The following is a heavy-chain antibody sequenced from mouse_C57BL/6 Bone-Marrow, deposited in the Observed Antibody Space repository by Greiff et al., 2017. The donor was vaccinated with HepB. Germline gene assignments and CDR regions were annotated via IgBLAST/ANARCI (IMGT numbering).Heavy chain of an antibody. J-gene: IGHJ3*01. CDR1: GYTFTSYG. D-gene: IGHD2-1*01. CDR2: IYPRSGNT. Sequence: QVQLKESGAELVRPGASVKLSCKASGYTFTSYGISWVKQRTGQGLEWIGEIYPRSGNTYYNEKFKGKATLTADKSSSTAYMELRSLTSEDSAVYFCALSTFAYWGQGTLVTVSA. V-gene: IGHV1-81*01. CDR3: ALSTFAY.